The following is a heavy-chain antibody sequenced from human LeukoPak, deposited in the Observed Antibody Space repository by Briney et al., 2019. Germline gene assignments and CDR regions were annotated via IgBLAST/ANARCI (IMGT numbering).Heavy chain of an antibody. V-gene: IGHV4-30-4*08. CDR3: ARVYYYGSGSYPLAFDI. J-gene: IGHJ3*02. D-gene: IGHD3-10*01. Sequence: SETLSLTCTVPGGSISSGDYYWSWIRQPPGKGLEWIGYIYYSGSTYYNPSLKSRVTISVDTSKNQFSLKLSSVTAADTAVYYCARVYYYGSGSYPLAFDIWGQGTMVTVSS. CDR2: IYYSGST. CDR1: GGSISSGDYY.